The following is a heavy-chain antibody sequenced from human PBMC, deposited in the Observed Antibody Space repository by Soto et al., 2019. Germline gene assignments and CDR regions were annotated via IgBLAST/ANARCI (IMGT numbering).Heavy chain of an antibody. J-gene: IGHJ4*02. CDR1: GYSFTNYW. D-gene: IGHD6-19*01. CDR3: ASHLPDYSSGWYSIDY. CDR2: IYPVDSNT. Sequence: PGEAMKSSCKASGYSFTNYWIGWVRQMSGRGLEWMGVIYPVDSNTKFSPSFQGQVTISADNSISTAYLQWSSLKASDTAMYYCASHLPDYSSGWYSIDYWCPGLLVSLSS. V-gene: IGHV5-51*01.